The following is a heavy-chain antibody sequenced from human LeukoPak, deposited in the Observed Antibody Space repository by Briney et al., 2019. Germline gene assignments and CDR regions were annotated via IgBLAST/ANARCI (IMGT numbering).Heavy chain of an antibody. Sequence: SETLSLTCTVSGGSISSHYWSWIRQPPGKGLEWIGYIDYSGSTNYNPSLKSRVTISVDTSKNQFSLRLSSVTAADTAVYYCARAVVRRMILYYFDYWGQGTLVAVSS. J-gene: IGHJ4*02. D-gene: IGHD2-2*01. CDR2: IDYSGST. V-gene: IGHV4-59*11. CDR1: GGSISSHY. CDR3: ARAVVRRMILYYFDY.